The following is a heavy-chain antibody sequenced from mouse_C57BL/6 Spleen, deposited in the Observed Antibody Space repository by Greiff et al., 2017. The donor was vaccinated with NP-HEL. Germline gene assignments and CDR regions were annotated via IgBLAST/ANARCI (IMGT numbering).Heavy chain of an antibody. CDR1: GYTFTSYW. Sequence: QVQLQQPGAELVRPGSSVKLSCKASGYTFTSYWMHWVKQRPIQGLEWIGNIDPSDSETHYNQKFKDKATLTVDKSSSTAYMQLSSLTSEDSAVYYCAREGHYYAMDYWGQGTSVTVSS. CDR2: IDPSDSET. V-gene: IGHV1-52*01. CDR3: AREGHYYAMDY. J-gene: IGHJ4*01.